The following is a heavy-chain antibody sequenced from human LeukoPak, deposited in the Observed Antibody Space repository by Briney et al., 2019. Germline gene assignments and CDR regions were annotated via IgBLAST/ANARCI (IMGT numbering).Heavy chain of an antibody. CDR1: GFTFSNAW. J-gene: IGHJ4*02. Sequence: RGSLRLSCATSGFTFSNAWMDWVRKAPGKGLEWVGRIKSKIDGGITDYAAPVKGRFTISRDDSRDTLYLQMNSLKTEDTAVYYCIATRYWGQGTLVTVSS. V-gene: IGHV3-15*01. CDR2: IKSKIDGGIT. CDR3: IATRY.